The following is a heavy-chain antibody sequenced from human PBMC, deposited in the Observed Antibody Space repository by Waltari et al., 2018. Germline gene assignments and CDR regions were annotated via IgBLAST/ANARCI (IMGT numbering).Heavy chain of an antibody. J-gene: IGHJ2*01. V-gene: IGHV4-38-2*02. Sequence: QVQLQESGPGLGKPSETLSLTCTVSGFTVSSGFYWGWVRQPPGQGLEWIGSFYHRGATYYNPSLKGRVTISVDTSKNQFSLKVTSVTAADTAIYYCARGGFDMNSYFDLWGRGSLVTVSS. CDR3: ARGGFDMNSYFDL. CDR1: GFTVSSGFY. D-gene: IGHD3-9*01. CDR2: FYHRGAT.